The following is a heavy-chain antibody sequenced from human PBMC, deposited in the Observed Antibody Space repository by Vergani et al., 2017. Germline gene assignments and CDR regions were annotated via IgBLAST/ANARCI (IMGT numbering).Heavy chain of an antibody. CDR1: GFTFSNAW. D-gene: IGHD6-19*01. CDR2: IKSKTDGGTT. Sequence: EVQLVESGGGLVKPGGSLRLSCAASGFTFSNAWMSWVRQAPGKGLEWVGRIKSKTDGGTTDYAAPVKGRVTISRDDSKNTLYLQMNSLKTEDTAVYYCTTVRQWLVRDAFDIWGQGTMVTVSS. J-gene: IGHJ3*02. V-gene: IGHV3-15*01. CDR3: TTVRQWLVRDAFDI.